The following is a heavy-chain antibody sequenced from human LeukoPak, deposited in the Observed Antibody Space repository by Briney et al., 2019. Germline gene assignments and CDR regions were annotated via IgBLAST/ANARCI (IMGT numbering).Heavy chain of an antibody. V-gene: IGHV1-46*01. J-gene: IGHJ3*02. CDR2: IKPSGDNT. CDR1: GYTFTGYY. D-gene: IGHD5-24*01. CDR3: VRVRDGYNDAYDI. Sequence: ASVKVSCKASGYTFTGYYMHWVRQAPGQRLEWMGIIKPSGDNTNNAQKFQGRVTMTSDTSTSTVYMELSSLRSEDTAVYYCVRVRDGYNDAYDIWGQGTTVTVTS.